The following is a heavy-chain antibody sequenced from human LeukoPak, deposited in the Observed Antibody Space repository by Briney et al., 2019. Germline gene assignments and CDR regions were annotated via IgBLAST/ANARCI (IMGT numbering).Heavy chain of an antibody. CDR2: INHSEST. J-gene: IGHJ4*02. CDR3: ARDRRYYYDSSGHGFDY. Sequence: SETLSLTCAVYGGSFSGYYWSWIRQPPGKGLEWIGEINHSESTNYNPSLKSRVTISVDTSKNQFSLKLSSVTAADTAVYYCARDRRYYYDSSGHGFDYWGQGTLVTVSS. CDR1: GGSFSGYY. D-gene: IGHD3-22*01. V-gene: IGHV4-34*01.